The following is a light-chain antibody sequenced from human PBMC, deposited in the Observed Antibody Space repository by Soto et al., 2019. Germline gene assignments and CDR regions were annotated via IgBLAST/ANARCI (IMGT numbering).Light chain of an antibody. J-gene: IGKJ5*01. CDR3: MQALQTPT. CDR1: QSLLYSDGYHY. Sequence: DIVMTQSLLSLPVTPGEPASISCRSSQSLLYSDGYHYLNWYLQKPGQSPQLLIFLGSHRASGVPDRFSGSGSGTDFTLKISRVEAGDVGVYYCMQALQTPTFGQGTRLEIK. CDR2: LGS. V-gene: IGKV2-28*01.